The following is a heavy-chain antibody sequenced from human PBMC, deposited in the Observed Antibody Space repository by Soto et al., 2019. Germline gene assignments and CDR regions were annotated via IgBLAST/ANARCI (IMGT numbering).Heavy chain of an antibody. V-gene: IGHV4-31*03. D-gene: IGHD2-21*01. CDR3: AASCVGCGGFNYYGMDV. CDR2: IYYSGTT. CDR1: GASISSGGYY. Sequence: SETLSLTCSVSGASISSGGYYWNWIRQHPGKGLEWIGYIYYSGTTYYNPSLKSRVTISVDTSKNQFSLKLSSVTAADTAVHYCAASCVGCGGFNYYGMDVWGQGTKVTVSS. J-gene: IGHJ6*02.